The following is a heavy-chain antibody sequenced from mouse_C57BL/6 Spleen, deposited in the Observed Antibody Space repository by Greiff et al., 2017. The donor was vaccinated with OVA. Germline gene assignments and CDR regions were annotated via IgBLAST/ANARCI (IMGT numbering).Heavy chain of an antibody. V-gene: IGHV5-4*01. Sequence: EVHLVESGGGLVKPGGSLKLSCAASGFTFSSYAMSWVRQTPEKRLEWVATISDGGSYTYYPDNVKGRFTISRDNAKNNLYLQMSHLKAEDTAMYYCARDSNDAMDYWGQGTSVTVSS. D-gene: IGHD2-5*01. J-gene: IGHJ4*01. CDR3: ARDSNDAMDY. CDR1: GFTFSSYA. CDR2: ISDGGSYT.